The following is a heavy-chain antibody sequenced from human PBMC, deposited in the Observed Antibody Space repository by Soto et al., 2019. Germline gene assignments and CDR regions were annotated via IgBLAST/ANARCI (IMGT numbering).Heavy chain of an antibody. D-gene: IGHD6-13*01. J-gene: IGHJ4*02. V-gene: IGHV4-31*03. CDR3: ARGLYSSSPPFDY. CDR1: GGSISSGGYY. Sequence: QVQLQESGPGLVKPSQTLSLTCTVSGGSISSGGYYWSLIRQRPGKGLEWIGYIYYTGSTYYNPSLQSRVTISVDTSKNQFSLKLSSLTAADTAVYYCARGLYSSSPPFDYWGQGTLVTVSS. CDR2: IYYTGST.